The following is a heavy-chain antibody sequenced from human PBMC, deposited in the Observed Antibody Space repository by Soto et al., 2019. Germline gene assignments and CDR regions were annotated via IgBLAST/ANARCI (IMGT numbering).Heavy chain of an antibody. CDR1: GFTFSNAW. CDR3: TTDFKGDTAVDY. CDR2: IKSKTDGETT. Sequence: GESLKISCAASGFTFSNAWMSWVRQASGKGLEWVGRIKSKTDGETTDYAAPVKGRFTISRDDSKNTLYLHMSSLQTEDTALYYCTTDFKGDTAVDYWGQGTLVTVSS. V-gene: IGHV3-15*01. D-gene: IGHD5-18*01. J-gene: IGHJ4*02.